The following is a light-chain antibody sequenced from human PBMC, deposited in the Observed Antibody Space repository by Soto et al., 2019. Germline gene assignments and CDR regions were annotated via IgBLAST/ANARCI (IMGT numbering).Light chain of an antibody. CDR2: GAS. V-gene: IGKV3-20*01. CDR1: QSVSSSS. Sequence: EIVLTQSPGTLSLSPGERATLSCRASQSVSSSSLAWYQQKPGQAPRLLIYGASSRATGIPDRFGGSGSGTDFTLTISRLEPEDFAVYYCQQYGSSLRTFGQGTKVEIK. J-gene: IGKJ1*01. CDR3: QQYGSSLRT.